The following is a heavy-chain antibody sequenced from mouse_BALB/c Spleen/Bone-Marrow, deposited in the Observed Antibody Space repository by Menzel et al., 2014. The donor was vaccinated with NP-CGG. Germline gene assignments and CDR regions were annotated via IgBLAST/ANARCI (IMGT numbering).Heavy chain of an antibody. Sequence: VQLQQSGAELMKPGASVKISCKATGYTFSSYWIEWVKQRPGHGLEWIGEILPGSGGTNYNEKFKGKATFTADTSSNTAYMQLSSLTSEDSAVYYCARLNYYGSLDYWGQGTTLTVSS. D-gene: IGHD1-1*01. CDR3: ARLNYYGSLDY. CDR2: ILPGSGGT. CDR1: GYTFSSYW. V-gene: IGHV1-9*01. J-gene: IGHJ2*01.